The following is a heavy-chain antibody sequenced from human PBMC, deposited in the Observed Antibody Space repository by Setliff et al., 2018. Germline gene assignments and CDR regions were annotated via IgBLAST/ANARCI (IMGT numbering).Heavy chain of an antibody. CDR2: SNHSGGT. CDR1: GESFSNNY. Sequence: SETLSLTCSVYGESFSNNYWSWIRQPPGKGLEWIGESNHSGGTSYNPSLKSRLTMSVDTSKNQFSLKLTSVTAADTAVYYCARVRMRGSCSGPSCTYDPFDIWGQGTPVTVSS. J-gene: IGHJ3*02. V-gene: IGHV4-34*01. D-gene: IGHD2-2*01. CDR3: ARVRMRGSCSGPSCTYDPFDI.